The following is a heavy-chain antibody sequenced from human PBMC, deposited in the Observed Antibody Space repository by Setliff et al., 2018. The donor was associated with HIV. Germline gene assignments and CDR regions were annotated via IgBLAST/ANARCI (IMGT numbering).Heavy chain of an antibody. CDR3: VKDGDYRNGDYDAFDI. V-gene: IGHV3-23*01. Sequence: GGSLRLSCAASGFRFETFGMYWVRQGPGKGLEWVSTIGAAAYPTHYAESVKGRFTISKDNSQNALYLQMTSLTAEDTAVYYCVKDGDYRNGDYDAFDIWGQGTMVTVSS. D-gene: IGHD4-17*01. J-gene: IGHJ3*02. CDR1: GFRFETFG. CDR2: IGAAAYPT.